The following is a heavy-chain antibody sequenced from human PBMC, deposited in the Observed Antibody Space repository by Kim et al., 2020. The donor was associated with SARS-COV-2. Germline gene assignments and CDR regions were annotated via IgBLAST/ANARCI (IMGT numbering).Heavy chain of an antibody. Sequence: SRVTISVDTSKNQFSLKLSSVTAADTAVYYCARRGASRGYSGYVGWAFDIWGQGTMVTVSS. CDR3: ARRGASRGYSGYVGWAFDI. V-gene: IGHV4-34*01. D-gene: IGHD5-12*01. J-gene: IGHJ3*02.